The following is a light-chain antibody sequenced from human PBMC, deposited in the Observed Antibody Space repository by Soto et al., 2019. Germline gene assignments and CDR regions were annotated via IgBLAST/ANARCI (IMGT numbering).Light chain of an antibody. Sequence: EIVLTQSPGTLSLSPGERATLSCRASQSVSSSYLAWYQQKPGQAPRLLIYGASSRATGIPDRFSGSGSGTAFTLPISRLEPEDFPVYYFQQYGSSPSTFGQGTTLEIK. CDR2: GAS. CDR1: QSVSSSY. CDR3: QQYGSSPST. J-gene: IGKJ2*01. V-gene: IGKV3-20*01.